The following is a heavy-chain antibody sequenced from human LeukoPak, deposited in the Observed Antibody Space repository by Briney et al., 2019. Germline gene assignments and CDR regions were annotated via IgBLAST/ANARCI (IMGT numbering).Heavy chain of an antibody. D-gene: IGHD4-17*01. Sequence: GESLKISCKGSGYSFTTYWIGWVRQMPGKGLEWMGIIYPGDSDTRYSLSFQGQVSISADKSISTAYLQWSSLKASDTAMYYCARHFRSNGDYGPPDYWGQGTLVTVSS. CDR2: IYPGDSDT. J-gene: IGHJ4*02. CDR3: ARHFRSNGDYGPPDY. CDR1: GYSFTTYW. V-gene: IGHV5-51*01.